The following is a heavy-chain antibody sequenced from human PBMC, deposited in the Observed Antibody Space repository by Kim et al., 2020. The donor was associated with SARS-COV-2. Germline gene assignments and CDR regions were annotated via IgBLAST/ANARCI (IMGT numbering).Heavy chain of an antibody. CDR1: GFTVSSNY. D-gene: IGHD5-18*01. V-gene: IGHV3-53*01. CDR2: IYSGGST. CDR3: ASWGGGYSYDGDY. Sequence: GGSLRLSCAASGFTVSSNYMSWVRQAPGKGLEWVSVIYSGGSTYYADSVKGRFTISRDNSKNTLYLQMNSLRAEDTAVYYCASWGGGYSYDGDYWGQGTLVTVSS. J-gene: IGHJ4*02.